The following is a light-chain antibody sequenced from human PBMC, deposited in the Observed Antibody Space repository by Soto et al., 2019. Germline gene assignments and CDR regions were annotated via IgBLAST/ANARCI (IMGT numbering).Light chain of an antibody. Sequence: QSALTQPASVSGSPGQSITISCTGTSSDVGSYNLVSWYQQHPGKAPKLMIYEGSKRPSGVSNRFSGSNSGNTASLTISGLQAEDEADYYCCSYAGSSTYVFRTGTKGTVL. CDR3: CSYAGSSTYV. V-gene: IGLV2-23*01. CDR1: SSDVGSYNL. CDR2: EGS. J-gene: IGLJ1*01.